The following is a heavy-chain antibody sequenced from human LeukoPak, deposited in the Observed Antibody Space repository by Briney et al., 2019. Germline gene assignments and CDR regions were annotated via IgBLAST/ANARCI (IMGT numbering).Heavy chain of an antibody. D-gene: IGHD3-22*01. J-gene: IGHJ4*02. CDR2: ILYDGSNK. Sequence: PGGSLRLSCAASAFTFRDHGMHWVRQSPGKGLEWVAFILYDGSNKFYADSVKGRFAIYRDNSKYTLSLQMDSLRAEDTATYYCARAIDKGTGYYMDYWGQGTLVIVSS. CDR3: ARAIDKGTGYYMDY. CDR1: AFTFRDHG. V-gene: IGHV3-30*02.